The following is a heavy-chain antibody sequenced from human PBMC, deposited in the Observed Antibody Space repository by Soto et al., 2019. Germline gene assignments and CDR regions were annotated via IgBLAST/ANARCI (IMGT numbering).Heavy chain of an antibody. V-gene: IGHV3-53*01. Sequence: HPWGTLRLSCVASGLTVSHNYMAWVRQAPEMGLEWVSILYTEGTTYYADSVKGRFTISRDSSKNTLFLQMDSLRDEDTAVYYCLRPRPSGENYGMDVWGQGTTVTVSS. CDR2: LYTEGTT. CDR1: GLTVSHNY. D-gene: IGHD3-16*01. CDR3: LRPRPSGENYGMDV. J-gene: IGHJ6*02.